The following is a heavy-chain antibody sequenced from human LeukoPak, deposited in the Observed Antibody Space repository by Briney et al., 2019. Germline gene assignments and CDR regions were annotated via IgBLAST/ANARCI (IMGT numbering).Heavy chain of an antibody. CDR1: GFTFSDYY. J-gene: IGHJ3*02. D-gene: IGHD5-18*01. Sequence: GGTLRLSCAASGFTFSDYYMSWIRQAPGKGLEWVSYISSSGSTIYYADSVKGRFTISRDNAKNSLYLQMNSLRAEDTAVYYCARGVQLWRDAFDIWGQGTMVTVSS. V-gene: IGHV3-11*04. CDR2: ISSSGSTI. CDR3: ARGVQLWRDAFDI.